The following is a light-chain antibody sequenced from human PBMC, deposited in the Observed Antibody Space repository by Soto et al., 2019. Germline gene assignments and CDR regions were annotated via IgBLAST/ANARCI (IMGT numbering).Light chain of an antibody. J-gene: IGKJ4*01. Sequence: DIQLTQSPSTLSASVGDRVTITCRASQSISSWLAWYQRKPGKAPRVLIYDASSLESGVPSRFSGSGSGTEFSLIISSLQPDDLATYCCHQYKSNSLSFGGGSKVDIK. CDR2: DAS. CDR3: HQYKSNSLS. CDR1: QSISSW. V-gene: IGKV1-5*01.